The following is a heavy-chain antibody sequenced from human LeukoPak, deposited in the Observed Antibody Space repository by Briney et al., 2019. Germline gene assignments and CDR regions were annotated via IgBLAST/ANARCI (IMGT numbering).Heavy chain of an antibody. Sequence: GGSLRLSCAASGFTFSSYEMNWVRQAPGKGLEWVSYISSSSSTIYYADSGKGRFTISRDNSKNTLYLQMNSLRAEDTAVYYCARDTRAMVRGVILLSKPAFDIWGQGTMVTVSS. CDR1: GFTFSSYE. D-gene: IGHD3-10*01. CDR2: ISSSSSTI. J-gene: IGHJ3*02. CDR3: ARDTRAMVRGVILLSKPAFDI. V-gene: IGHV3-48*01.